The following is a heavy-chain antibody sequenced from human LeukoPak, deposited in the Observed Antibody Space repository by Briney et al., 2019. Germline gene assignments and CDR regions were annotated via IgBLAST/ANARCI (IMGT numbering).Heavy chain of an antibody. CDR2: ISGGGVTT. V-gene: IGHV3-23*01. CDR1: GFTFSSYA. CDR3: ARESPVAAVGRSWFDP. Sequence: PGGSLRLPCAASGFTFSSYAMSWVRQAPGKGLEWVSTISGGGVTTYYADSVKGRLTISRDNSKNTVSLQMNSLRDDDTAVYFCARESPVAAVGRSWFDPWGQGTLVTVSS. D-gene: IGHD6-13*01. J-gene: IGHJ5*02.